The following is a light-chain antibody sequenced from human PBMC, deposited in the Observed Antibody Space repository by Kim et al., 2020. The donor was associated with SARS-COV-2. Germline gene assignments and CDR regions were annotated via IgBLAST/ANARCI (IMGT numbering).Light chain of an antibody. CDR3: QQYNDWPRT. J-gene: IGKJ1*01. CDR2: DAS. Sequence: LSPGESATLFCSASQSVSSDLSWYQQRPGQAPRLLIFDASTRATGIPAGFSGSGSGTDFNLTISSLQSEDFAFYYCQQYNDWPRTFGQGTKVDIK. CDR1: QSVSSD. V-gene: IGKV3-15*01.